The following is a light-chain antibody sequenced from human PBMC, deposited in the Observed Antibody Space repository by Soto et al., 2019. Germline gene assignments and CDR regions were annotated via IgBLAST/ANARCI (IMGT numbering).Light chain of an antibody. CDR3: QQYVKSPPSWT. CDR1: QTVSGSY. J-gene: IGKJ1*01. Sequence: ETLLTQSPATLSLSPGESATLSCRASQTVSGSYLAWYQQKPGQSPRLLIYDASTRATGIPDRFSGSGSGADFTLTISRLEPEDFAVYYCQQYVKSPPSWTFGQGTKVEIK. CDR2: DAS. V-gene: IGKV3-20*01.